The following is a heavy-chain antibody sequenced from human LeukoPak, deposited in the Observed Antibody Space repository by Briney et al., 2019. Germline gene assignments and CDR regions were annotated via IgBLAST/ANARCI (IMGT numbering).Heavy chain of an antibody. CDR2: ISSSGSTI. D-gene: IGHD3-22*01. J-gene: IGHJ4*02. V-gene: IGHV3-48*03. CDR3: AREDMYYYDSSGYYYHSGVVDY. Sequence: GGSLRLSCAASGFTFSSYEMNWVRQAPGKGLEWVSYISSSGSTIYYADSVKGRFTISRDNAKNSLYLQMNSLRAEDTAVYYCAREDMYYYDSSGYYYHSGVVDYWGQGTLVTVSS. CDR1: GFTFSSYE.